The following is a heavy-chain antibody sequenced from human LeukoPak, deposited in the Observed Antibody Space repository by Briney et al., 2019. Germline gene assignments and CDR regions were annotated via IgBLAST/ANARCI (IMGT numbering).Heavy chain of an antibody. V-gene: IGHV3-53*01. J-gene: IGHJ5*02. CDR2: IYSGTT. D-gene: IGHD3-22*01. CDR3: AKVDYYDSSGNYPNWFDP. Sequence: GGSLRLSCTVSGFTVSSNSMSWVRQAPGKGLEWVSFIYSGTTHYSDSVKGRFTISRDNSKNTLYLQMNSLRAEDTAVYYCAKVDYYDSSGNYPNWFDPWGQGTLVTVSS. CDR1: GFTVSSNS.